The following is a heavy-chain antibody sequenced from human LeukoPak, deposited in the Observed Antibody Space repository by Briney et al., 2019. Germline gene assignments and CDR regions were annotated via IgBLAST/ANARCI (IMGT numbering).Heavy chain of an antibody. CDR3: SRDHYYAIDF. CDR2: IRNKGSNHAT. J-gene: IGHJ6*02. Sequence: GGSLRLSCAASGFTFGDSAINWVRRASGKGLEWIAHIRNKGSNHATTYAASVKGRFTISREDSRNTALLQMNSVTPEDTAIYYCSRDHYYAIDFWGQGTTVTVSS. V-gene: IGHV3-73*01. CDR1: GFTFGDSA.